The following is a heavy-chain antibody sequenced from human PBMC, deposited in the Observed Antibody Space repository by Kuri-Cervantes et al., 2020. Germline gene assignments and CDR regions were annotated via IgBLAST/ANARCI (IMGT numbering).Heavy chain of an antibody. CDR3: ARGVGICSSTSCYVWFDP. V-gene: IGHV3-30*01. CDR2: ISYDGSNK. J-gene: IGHJ5*02. Sequence: GGSLRLSCAASGFTFSSYAMHWVRQAPGKGLEWVAVISYDGSNKYYADSVKGRFTISRDNSKNTLYLQMNSLRAEDTAVYYCARGVGICSSTSCYVWFDPWGQGTLVTVSS. D-gene: IGHD2-2*01. CDR1: GFTFSSYA.